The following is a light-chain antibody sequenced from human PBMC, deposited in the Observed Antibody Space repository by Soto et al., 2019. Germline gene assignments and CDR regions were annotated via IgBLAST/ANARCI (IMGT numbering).Light chain of an antibody. Sequence: QSVLTQPPSVSAAPGQKVTISCSGSSSNIGNNYVSWYQQLPGTAPKLLIYDNNKRPSGIPDRFSGSKSGTSATLGISGLRTGDEADYYCGTWDSSLSVGIFGGGTKLTVL. CDR3: GTWDSSLSVGI. V-gene: IGLV1-51*01. J-gene: IGLJ2*01. CDR1: SSNIGNNY. CDR2: DNN.